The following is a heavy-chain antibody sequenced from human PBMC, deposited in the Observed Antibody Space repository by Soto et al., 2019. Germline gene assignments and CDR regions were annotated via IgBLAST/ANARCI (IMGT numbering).Heavy chain of an antibody. CDR3: ARGRGDIVVVVAATRGNSFHP. D-gene: IGHD2-15*01. V-gene: IGHV4-34*01. CDR1: GGSFSGYY. J-gene: IGHJ5*02. Sequence: QVQLQQWGAGLLKPSETLSLTCAVYGGSFSGYYWSWIRQPPGKGLEWIGEINHSGSTNYNPSLKSRVTISVDTSKNQCSLKLSSVTAADTAVYYCARGRGDIVVVVAATRGNSFHPWGQGTLVTVSS. CDR2: INHSGST.